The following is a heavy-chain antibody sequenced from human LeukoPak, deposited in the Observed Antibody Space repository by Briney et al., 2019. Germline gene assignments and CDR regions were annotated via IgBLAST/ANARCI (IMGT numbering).Heavy chain of an antibody. D-gene: IGHD2-2*01. Sequence: SETLSLTCTVSGGSISTYYWSWIRQPPGKGLEWIGEINHSGSTNYNPSLKSRVTISVDTSKNQFSLKLSSVTAADTAVYYCARDRSGTFDPWGQGTLVTVSS. J-gene: IGHJ5*02. V-gene: IGHV4-34*01. CDR3: ARDRSGTFDP. CDR2: INHSGST. CDR1: GGSISTYY.